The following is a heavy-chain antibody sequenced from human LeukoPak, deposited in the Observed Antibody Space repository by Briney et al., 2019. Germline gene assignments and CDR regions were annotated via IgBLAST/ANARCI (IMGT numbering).Heavy chain of an antibody. J-gene: IGHJ4*02. Sequence: GASVKVSCKASGGTFSSYAISWVRQAPGQGLEWMGGIIPIFGTANYAQKFQGRVTITADESTSTAYMELSSPRSEDTAVYYCASHFGVRPFDYWGQGTLVTVSS. CDR1: GGTFSSYA. CDR3: ASHFGVRPFDY. D-gene: IGHD3-10*01. CDR2: IIPIFGTA. V-gene: IGHV1-69*13.